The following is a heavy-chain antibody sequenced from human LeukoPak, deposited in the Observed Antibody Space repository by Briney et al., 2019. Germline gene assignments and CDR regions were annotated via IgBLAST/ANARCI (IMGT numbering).Heavy chain of an antibody. J-gene: IGHJ6*02. V-gene: IGHV3-66*02. D-gene: IGHD1-26*01. CDR1: GFTVSSNY. Sequence: GGSLRLSSAAYGFTVSSNYMSWVRQAPGKGLEWVSVIYSGGSTYYADSVKGRFTISRDNSKNTLYLQMNSLRAEDTAVYYCARDRSGSTYYYYGMDVWGQGTTVTVSS. CDR3: ARDRSGSTYYYYGMDV. CDR2: IYSGGST.